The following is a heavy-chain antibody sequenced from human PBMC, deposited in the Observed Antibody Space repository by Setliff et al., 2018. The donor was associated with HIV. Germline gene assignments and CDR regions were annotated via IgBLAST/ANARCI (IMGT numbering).Heavy chain of an antibody. J-gene: IGHJ4*01. V-gene: IGHV4-34*01. CDR1: GESFSGYY. CDR3: ARGAPYCSHGICHLFDY. CDR2: INHSGRA. Sequence: PSETLSLTCAVYGESFSGYYWSWIRQPAGKGLEWLGEINHSGRAKYNPSLKSRASISADTSKNQFSLRLTSVTAADTAVYYCARGAPYCSHGICHLFDYWGHGNLVTVSS. D-gene: IGHD2-8*01.